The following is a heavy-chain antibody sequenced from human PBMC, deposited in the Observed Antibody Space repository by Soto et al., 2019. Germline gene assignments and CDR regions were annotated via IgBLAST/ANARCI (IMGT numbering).Heavy chain of an antibody. J-gene: IGHJ3*02. V-gene: IGHV5-10-1*01. CDR3: ASTYYYDSSGYYAFDI. D-gene: IGHD3-22*01. CDR2: IDPRDSYT. Sequence: GESLKISCKGSGYSFTSYWISWMRQMPGKGLEWMGRIDPRDSYTNYSPSFQGHVTISADKSISTAYLQWSSLKASDTAMYYCASTYYYDSSGYYAFDIWGQGTMVTVSS. CDR1: GYSFTSYW.